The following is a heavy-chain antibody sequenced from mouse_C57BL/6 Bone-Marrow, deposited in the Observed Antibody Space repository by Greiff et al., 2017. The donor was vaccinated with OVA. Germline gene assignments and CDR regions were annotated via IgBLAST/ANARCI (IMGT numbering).Heavy chain of an antibody. CDR3: ARGGFAY. CDR1: GFTITDYY. J-gene: IGHJ3*01. Sequence: EVQLQQSGAELVKPGASVKLSCTASGFTITDYYMHWVKQRTEQGLEWIGRIDPDDGATKYAPKFQGKATITADTSSNTAYLQLSSLTAEDTAVYYCARGGFAYWGQGTLVTVSA. V-gene: IGHV14-2*01. CDR2: IDPDDGAT.